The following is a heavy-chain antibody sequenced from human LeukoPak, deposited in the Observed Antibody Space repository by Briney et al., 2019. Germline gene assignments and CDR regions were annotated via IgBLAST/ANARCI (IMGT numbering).Heavy chain of an antibody. J-gene: IGHJ4*02. V-gene: IGHV3-23*01. CDR3: TKDVVPDSGWDLDY. CDR2: IYPNGGSS. D-gene: IGHD6-19*01. Sequence: GGSLRLSCAASGFTFSTYSMTSVRQGPGKGLEWVSSIYPNGGSSFYADSVKGRFTISRDNSKNTLYLQMSSLRTEDTAIYYCTKDVVPDSGWDLDYWGQGTLVTVSS. CDR1: GFTFSTYS.